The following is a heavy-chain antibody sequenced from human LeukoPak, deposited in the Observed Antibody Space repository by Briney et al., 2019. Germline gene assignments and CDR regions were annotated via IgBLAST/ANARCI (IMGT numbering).Heavy chain of an antibody. CDR3: ASHRDYYDSSGYLFDY. CDR2: MSPNSGDT. CDR1: GYTFTTHD. D-gene: IGHD3-22*01. V-gene: IGHV1-8*01. Sequence: EASVKVSCKASGYTFTTHDINWVRQATGQGLEWLGWMSPNSGDTGYAQKFQGRVTITADESTSTAYMELSSLRSEDTAVYYCASHRDYYDSSGYLFDYWGQGTLVTVSS. J-gene: IGHJ4*02.